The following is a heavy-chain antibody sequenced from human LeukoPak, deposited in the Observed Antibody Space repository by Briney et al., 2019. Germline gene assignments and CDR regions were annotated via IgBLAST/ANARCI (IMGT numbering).Heavy chain of an antibody. CDR2: INPNSGGT. D-gene: IGHD2-2*01. Sequence: ASVKVSCKASGYTFTGYYMHWVRQAPGQGLEWMGWINPNSGGTNYAQKFQGRVTMTRDTSISTAYMELSRLRSDDTAVYYCAREGRGYSSTSCYQDYWGQGTLVTVSS. CDR3: AREGRGYSSTSCYQDY. V-gene: IGHV1-2*02. J-gene: IGHJ4*02. CDR1: GYTFTGYY.